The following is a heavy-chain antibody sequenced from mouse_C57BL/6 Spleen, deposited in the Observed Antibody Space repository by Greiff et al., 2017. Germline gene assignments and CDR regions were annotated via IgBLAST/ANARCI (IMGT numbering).Heavy chain of an antibody. D-gene: IGHD2-2*01. CDR1: GYTFTDYN. CDR2: INPNNGGT. V-gene: IGHV1-22*01. Sequence: EVQLQQSGPELVKPGASVKMSCKASGYTFTDYNMHWVKQSHGKSLEWIGYINPNNGGTSYNQKFKGKATLTVNKSSSTAYMGLRSLTSEDSAVYYCARTMVTSPWFAYWGQGTLVTVSA. J-gene: IGHJ3*01. CDR3: ARTMVTSPWFAY.